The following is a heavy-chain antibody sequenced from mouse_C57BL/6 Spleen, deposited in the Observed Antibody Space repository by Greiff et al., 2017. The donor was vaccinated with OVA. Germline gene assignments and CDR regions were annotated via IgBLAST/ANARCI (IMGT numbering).Heavy chain of an antibody. J-gene: IGHJ2*01. CDR3: ARVGYDYDFDY. D-gene: IGHD2-4*01. Sequence: VQLKESGPGLVKPSQSLSLTCSVTGYSITSGYYWNWIRQFPGNKLEWMGYISYDGSNNYNPSLKNRISITRDTSKNQFFLMLNSVTTEDTATYYCARVGYDYDFDYWGQGTTLTVSS. CDR2: ISYDGSN. V-gene: IGHV3-6*01. CDR1: GYSITSGYY.